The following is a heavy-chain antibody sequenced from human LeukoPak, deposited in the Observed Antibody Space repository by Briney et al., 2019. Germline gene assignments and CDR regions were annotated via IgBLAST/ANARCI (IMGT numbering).Heavy chain of an antibody. J-gene: IGHJ4*02. Sequence: GGSLRLSCAASGFTFSTYAMSWVRQTPEKGLEWVSALSGSGTTTYYADSVKGRFTISRDISKNTLYLQMNSLRAEDTAVYYCAKPISAASGTDFDYWGQGTLVTVSS. V-gene: IGHV3-23*01. CDR3: AKPISAASGTDFDY. D-gene: IGHD6-13*01. CDR1: GFTFSTYA. CDR2: LSGSGTTT.